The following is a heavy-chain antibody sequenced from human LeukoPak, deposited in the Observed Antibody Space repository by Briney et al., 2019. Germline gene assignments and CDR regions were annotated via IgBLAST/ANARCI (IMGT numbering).Heavy chain of an antibody. V-gene: IGHV3-30*03. Sequence: PGRSLRLSCATSGFSFSNYGIHWVRQAPGKGLEWVSMISFDGGNKNYADSVRGRFTISRDNSKNTAYLQMNSLRPEDTAVYYCAPGCSSASCYGRWGQGTLVTVSS. CDR1: GFSFSNYG. CDR2: ISFDGGNK. J-gene: IGHJ4*02. D-gene: IGHD2-2*01. CDR3: APGCSSASCYGR.